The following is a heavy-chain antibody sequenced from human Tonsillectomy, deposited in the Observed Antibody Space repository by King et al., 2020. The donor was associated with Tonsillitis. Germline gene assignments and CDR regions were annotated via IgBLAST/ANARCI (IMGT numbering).Heavy chain of an antibody. V-gene: IGHV1-69*09. Sequence: QLVQSGAEVKKPGSSVKVSCKASGGTFSSYAISWVRQAPGQGLEWMGRIIPILGIANYAQKFQGRVTITADKSTSTAYMELSSLRSEDTAVYYCARDGYDLSFDYWGQGTLVPVSS. CDR1: GGTFSSYA. CDR2: IIPILGIA. D-gene: IGHD3-16*01. CDR3: ARDGYDLSFDY. J-gene: IGHJ4*02.